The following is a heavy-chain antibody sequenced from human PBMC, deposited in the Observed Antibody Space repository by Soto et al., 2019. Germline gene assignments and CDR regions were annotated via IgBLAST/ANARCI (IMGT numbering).Heavy chain of an antibody. CDR2: IKQDGSEK. D-gene: IGHD3-10*01. CDR1: GFTFSSYW. Sequence: EVQLVESGGGLVQPGGSLRLSCAASGFTFSSYWMSWVRQTPGKGLEWVANIKQDGSEKYYVDSVKGRFTISRDNAKNSLYLQMNSLRAEDTAVYYCARPRLLWFGEFSLWGQGTMVTVSS. CDR3: ARPRLLWFGEFSL. J-gene: IGHJ3*01. V-gene: IGHV3-7*01.